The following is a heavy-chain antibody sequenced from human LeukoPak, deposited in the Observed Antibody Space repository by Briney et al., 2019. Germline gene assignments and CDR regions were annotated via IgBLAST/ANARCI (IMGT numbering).Heavy chain of an antibody. Sequence: PGRSLRLSCAASGFTFSSHWMHWVRQAPGKGLVWVSRINSDGSSISYADSVKGRFTISRDNAKNTLYLQMNSLRAEDTAVYYCARGPYYDFWSGSTGAAFDIWGQGTMVTVSS. CDR1: GFTFSSHW. V-gene: IGHV3-74*01. D-gene: IGHD3-3*01. J-gene: IGHJ3*02. CDR3: ARGPYYDFWSGSTGAAFDI. CDR2: INSDGSSI.